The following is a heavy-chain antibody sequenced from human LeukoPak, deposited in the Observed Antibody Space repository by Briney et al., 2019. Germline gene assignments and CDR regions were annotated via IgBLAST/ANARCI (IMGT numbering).Heavy chain of an antibody. Sequence: SETLSLTCTVSGGSISTYYWSWIRQPPGKGPEWIGNIYDSGSTSYNPSLKSRVTISVDTSKNQFSLKLSSVTAADTAVYYCARQPGGWSFDYWGQGTLVTVSS. CDR3: ARQPGGWSFDY. CDR2: IYDSGST. J-gene: IGHJ4*02. V-gene: IGHV4-59*08. D-gene: IGHD2-15*01. CDR1: GGSISTYY.